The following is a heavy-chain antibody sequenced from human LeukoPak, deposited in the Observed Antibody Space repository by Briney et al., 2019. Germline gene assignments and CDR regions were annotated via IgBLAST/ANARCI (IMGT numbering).Heavy chain of an antibody. CDR3: AREDGNTLKDY. D-gene: IGHD5-24*01. V-gene: IGHV3-74*01. Sequence: PGGSLRLSCAASGFTFSSYWMHWVRQAPGKGLVWVSRINRDGSSTSYADSVKGRFTISRDNDKNTLYVQMTSRRGDAPAVYYCAREDGNTLKDYWGQGTLVTVSS. J-gene: IGHJ4*02. CDR2: INRDGSST. CDR1: GFTFSSYW.